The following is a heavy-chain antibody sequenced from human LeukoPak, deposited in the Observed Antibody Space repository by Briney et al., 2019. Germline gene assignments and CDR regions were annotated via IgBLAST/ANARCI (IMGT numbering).Heavy chain of an antibody. D-gene: IGHD6-19*01. V-gene: IGHV3-7*01. CDR3: ARETPDSSGWD. CDR2: IKQDGREK. CDR1: RFTFRNNW. Sequence: GGSLRLSCAASRFTFRNNWMSWVRQTPGKGLEWVANIKQDGREKNYVDPAKGRSIIPRENPKNPLYLQMKSLSPEDTAVYCCARETPDSSGWDWGQGTLVTVSS. J-gene: IGHJ4*02.